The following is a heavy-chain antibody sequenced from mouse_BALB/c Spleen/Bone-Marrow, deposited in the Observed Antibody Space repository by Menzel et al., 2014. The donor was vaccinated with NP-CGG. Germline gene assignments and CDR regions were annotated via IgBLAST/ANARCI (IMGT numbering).Heavy chain of an antibody. Sequence: VQLKESGAELVKPGASVKLSCTASGFNIKDTYIHWVMQRPEQGLAWIGRIDPASGDTKFDPKFQGKATITADTSSNTAYLQVTSLTSEDTAFYYCARVNPWYFDVWGAGTTVTVSS. J-gene: IGHJ1*01. CDR2: IDPASGDT. D-gene: IGHD2-2*01. CDR1: GFNIKDTY. CDR3: ARVNPWYFDV. V-gene: IGHV14-3*02.